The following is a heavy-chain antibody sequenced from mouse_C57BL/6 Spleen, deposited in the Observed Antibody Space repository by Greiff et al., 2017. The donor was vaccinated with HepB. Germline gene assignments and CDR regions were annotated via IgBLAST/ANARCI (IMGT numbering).Heavy chain of an antibody. Sequence: VQLKESGAELVKPGASVKFSCTASGFNIQDYYMHWVKQRTEQGLEWIGRIDPEDGETKYAPKFQGTATITADTSSNTAYLQLSSLTSEDTAVYYCALQGLRQEAWFAYWGQGTLVTVSA. CDR2: IDPEDGET. V-gene: IGHV14-2*01. CDR1: GFNIQDYY. D-gene: IGHD2-4*01. CDR3: ALQGLRQEAWFAY. J-gene: IGHJ3*01.